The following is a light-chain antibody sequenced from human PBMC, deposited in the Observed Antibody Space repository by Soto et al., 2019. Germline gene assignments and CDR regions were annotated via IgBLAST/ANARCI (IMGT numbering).Light chain of an antibody. V-gene: IGKV3-15*01. CDR1: LTMNNN. J-gene: IGKJ1*01. Sequence: EIVMTQSPATLSVSAGESVTLSCRASLTMNNNIAWYQHEPGQAPRLVIFGASSRATGVPGRFSCSGFGTDFTLSISSLQSEDFAVYYCQPYNERTPWTFGQGTTVEMK. CDR3: QPYNERTPWT. CDR2: GAS.